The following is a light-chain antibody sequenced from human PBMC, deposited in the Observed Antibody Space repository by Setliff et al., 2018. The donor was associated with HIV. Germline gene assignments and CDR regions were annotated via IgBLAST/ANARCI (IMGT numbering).Light chain of an antibody. CDR2: WAS. CDR3: QQFFSTPET. Sequence: DIVMTQSPESPSMSVGERATINCKASQSVLYSSHNKNYLAWYQQKPGQPPKLLIYWASIRESGVPDRFSGSGSGTDFTLTISSLQAEDVAVYYCQQFFSTPETFGQGTKVDIK. V-gene: IGKV4-1*01. CDR1: QSVLYSSHNKNY. J-gene: IGKJ1*01.